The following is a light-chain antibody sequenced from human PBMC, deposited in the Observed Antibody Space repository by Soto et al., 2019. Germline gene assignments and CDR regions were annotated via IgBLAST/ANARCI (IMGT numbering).Light chain of an antibody. CDR1: SSDVGGYNY. CDR2: DVS. J-gene: IGLJ2*01. Sequence: QSALTQPRSVSGSPGQSVTISCTGTSSDVGGYNYVSWYQQHPGKAPKLMIYDVSKRPSGVPDRFSGSKSGNTASLTISGLQAEDEADYYCCSLVFGGGTKLTVL. V-gene: IGLV2-11*01. CDR3: CSLV.